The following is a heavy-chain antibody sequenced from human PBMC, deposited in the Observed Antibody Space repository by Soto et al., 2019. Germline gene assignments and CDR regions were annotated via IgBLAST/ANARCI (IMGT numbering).Heavy chain of an antibody. CDR1: GFTFSSYG. CDR3: AKDIECSGGSCYGYYYYYMDV. J-gene: IGHJ6*03. D-gene: IGHD2-15*01. V-gene: IGHV3-30*18. Sequence: GGSLRLSCAASGFTFSSYGMHWVRQAPGKGLEWVAVISYDGSNKYYADSVKGRFTISRDNSKNTLYLQMNSLRAEDTAVYYCAKDIECSGGSCYGYYYYYMDVWGKGTTVTVS. CDR2: ISYDGSNK.